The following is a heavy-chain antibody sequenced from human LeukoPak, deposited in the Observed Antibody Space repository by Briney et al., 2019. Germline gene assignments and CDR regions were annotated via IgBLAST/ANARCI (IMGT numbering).Heavy chain of an antibody. CDR1: GFTFRHFA. J-gene: IGHJ4*02. D-gene: IGHD3-10*01. Sequence: GGSLRLSCEASGFTFRHFAMHCVRQAPGKGLEGVAVISYDGKKNYYADSVKGRFTLSRDDSKNTVYLKMNSLRDDDTALYYCVRGSKIRGVIPEGEFDYWGQGTLVTVSS. V-gene: IGHV3-30*04. CDR3: VRGSKIRGVIPEGEFDY. CDR2: ISYDGKKN.